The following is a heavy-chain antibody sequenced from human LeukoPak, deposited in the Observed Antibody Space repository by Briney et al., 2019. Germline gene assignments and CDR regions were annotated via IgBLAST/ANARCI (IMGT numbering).Heavy chain of an antibody. CDR1: GFTFSSYA. CDR3: AACGGDCY. D-gene: IGHD2-21*02. J-gene: IGHJ4*02. Sequence: GGSLRLSCAASGFTFSSYAMHWVRQAPGKGLEWVSGISWNSGSIGYADSVKGRFTISRDNAKNSLYLQMNSLRAEDTALYYCAACGGDCYWGQGTLVTVSS. CDR2: ISWNSGSI. V-gene: IGHV3-9*01.